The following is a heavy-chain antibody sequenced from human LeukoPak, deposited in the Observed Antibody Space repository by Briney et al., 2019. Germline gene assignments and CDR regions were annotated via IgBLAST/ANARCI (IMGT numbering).Heavy chain of an antibody. CDR2: INQSGGT. CDR3: ARAITGKGGYVDL. V-gene: IGHV4-34*01. J-gene: IGHJ2*01. D-gene: IGHD1-20*01. CDR1: GGSFSDYY. Sequence: PSETLPLTCAVYGGSFSDYYWSWVRQPPGKGLEWIGEINQSGGTNYNPSLKSRVTISVDTSKNQFSLKLSSVTAADTAVYYCARAITGKGGYVDLWGRGTLVTVSS.